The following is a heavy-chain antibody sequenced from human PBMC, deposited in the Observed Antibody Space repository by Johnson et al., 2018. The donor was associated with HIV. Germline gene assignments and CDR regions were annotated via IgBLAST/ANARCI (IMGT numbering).Heavy chain of an antibody. J-gene: IGHJ3*02. V-gene: IGHV3-30*04. CDR3: AKDNDVLQQLVVGSGDAFDI. D-gene: IGHD6-13*01. CDR2: VSYDGSER. CDR1: GFSFSSYA. Sequence: MQLVESGGGVVQPGRSLRLSCAASGFSFSSYAMHWVRQAPGKGLEWVAVVSYDGSERYYADYVKGRFTISRDSSKNTLYLQMNSLRAEGTAVYNCAKDNDVLQQLVVGSGDAFDIWGQGTMVTVSS.